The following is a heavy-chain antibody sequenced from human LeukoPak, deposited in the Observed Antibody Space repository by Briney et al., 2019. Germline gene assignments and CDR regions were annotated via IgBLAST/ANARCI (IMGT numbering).Heavy chain of an antibody. Sequence: ASVKVSCKASGYTFTGYYMHWVRQAPGQGLEWMGWINPNSGGTNYAQKFQGRVTMTRDTSISTAYMELSRLRSDDTAVYYYARGLTAHDAFDIWGQGTMVTVSS. CDR1: GYTFTGYY. D-gene: IGHD3-16*01. CDR2: INPNSGGT. CDR3: ARGLTAHDAFDI. J-gene: IGHJ3*02. V-gene: IGHV1-2*02.